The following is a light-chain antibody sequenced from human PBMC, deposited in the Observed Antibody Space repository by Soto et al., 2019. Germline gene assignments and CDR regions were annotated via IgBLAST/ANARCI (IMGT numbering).Light chain of an antibody. Sequence: VVLTQFPGTLSLSPGETATLSCGASQRVSNNFLGWYQQKPGLPPRLLIYDATSRANGIPESFSGRGSGTHFTLTISRLEPEDFAVYYCQQYGSIPWPFGRGTKVE. J-gene: IGKJ1*01. CDR3: QQYGSIPWP. CDR2: DAT. CDR1: QRVSNNF. V-gene: IGKV3D-20*01.